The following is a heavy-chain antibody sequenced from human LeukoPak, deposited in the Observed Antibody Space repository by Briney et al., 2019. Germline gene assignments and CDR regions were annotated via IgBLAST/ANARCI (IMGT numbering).Heavy chain of an antibody. CDR1: GFSLSTSGMR. Sequence: SGPALVKPTQTLTLTCTFSGFSLSTSGMRVSWFRQPPGTALEWLARIDWDDDKFYSTSLKTRLTISKDTSKNQVVLTMTNMDPVDTATYYCARSPMGYFDYWGQGTLVTVSS. J-gene: IGHJ4*02. D-gene: IGHD3-16*01. CDR2: IDWDDDK. CDR3: ARSPMGYFDY. V-gene: IGHV2-70*04.